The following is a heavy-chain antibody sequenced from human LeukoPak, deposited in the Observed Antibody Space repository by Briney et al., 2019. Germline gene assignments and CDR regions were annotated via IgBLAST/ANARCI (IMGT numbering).Heavy chain of an antibody. CDR1: GFTFHDYA. Sequence: GGSLRLSCAASGFTFHDYAMHWVRQAPGKGLEWVSGISWNSGNIGYADSVKGRFTISRDNAKKSVYLEMTDLRAEDNAVYYCAREASGNYHVFDSWGQGTLVTVSS. CDR2: ISWNSGNI. V-gene: IGHV3-9*01. J-gene: IGHJ4*02. CDR3: AREASGNYHVFDS. D-gene: IGHD1-26*01.